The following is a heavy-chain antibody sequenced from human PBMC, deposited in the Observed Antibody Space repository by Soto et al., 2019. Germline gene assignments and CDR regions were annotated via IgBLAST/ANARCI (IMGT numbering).Heavy chain of an antibody. CDR2: IYYSGST. CDR3: ARKVDGKNPFDY. V-gene: IGHV4-28*01. CDR1: GYSISSKNW. J-gene: IGHJ4*02. Sequence: QVQLQESGPGLVKPSDTLSLTCAVSGYSISSKNWWGWIRQSPGKGLEWIGYIYYSGSTHYNPSLTGRVAMSIDTSKTQFSLKLSSVTAVDTAVYYCARKVDGKNPFDYWGQGALVTVSS.